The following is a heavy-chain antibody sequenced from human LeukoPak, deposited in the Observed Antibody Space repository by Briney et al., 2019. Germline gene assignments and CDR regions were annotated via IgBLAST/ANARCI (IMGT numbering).Heavy chain of an antibody. Sequence: SETLSLXCAVYGGSFSGYYWSWIRQPPGKALEWIGEINHSGSTNYNPSLKSRVTISVDTSKNQFSLKLSSVTAADTAVYYCAGGRRYCSSTSCYTMTGKLDYWGQGTLVTVSS. D-gene: IGHD2-2*02. J-gene: IGHJ4*02. CDR3: AGGRRYCSSTSCYTMTGKLDY. V-gene: IGHV4-34*01. CDR1: GGSFSGYY. CDR2: INHSGST.